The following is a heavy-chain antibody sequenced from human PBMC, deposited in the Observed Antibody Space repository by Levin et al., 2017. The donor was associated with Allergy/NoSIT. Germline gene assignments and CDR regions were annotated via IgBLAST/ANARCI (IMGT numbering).Heavy chain of an antibody. Sequence: PSETLSLTCAVYGGSFSGYYWSWIRQPPGKGLEWIGEINHSGSTNYNPSLKSRVTISVDTSKNQFSLKLSSVTAADTAVYYCARGDYGDYYYDYYMDVWGKGTTVTVSS. D-gene: IGHD4-17*01. CDR1: GGSFSGYY. J-gene: IGHJ6*03. CDR2: INHSGST. CDR3: ARGDYGDYYYDYYMDV. V-gene: IGHV4-34*01.